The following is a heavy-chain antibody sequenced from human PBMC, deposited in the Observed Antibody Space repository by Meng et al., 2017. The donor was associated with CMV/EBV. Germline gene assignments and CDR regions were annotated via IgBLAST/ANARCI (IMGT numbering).Heavy chain of an antibody. CDR1: GFTFSSYW. CDR3: ARTLHYDFWSGYYPSGTYYYYGMDV. D-gene: IGHD3-3*01. CDR2: IKQDGSEK. J-gene: IGHJ6*02. Sequence: GESLKISCAASGFTFSSYWMSWVRQAPGKGLEWVANIKQDGSEKYYVDSVKGRFTISRDNAKNSLYLQMNSLRAEDTAVYYCARTLHYDFWSGYYPSGTYYYYGMDVWGQGTTVTVSS. V-gene: IGHV3-7*01.